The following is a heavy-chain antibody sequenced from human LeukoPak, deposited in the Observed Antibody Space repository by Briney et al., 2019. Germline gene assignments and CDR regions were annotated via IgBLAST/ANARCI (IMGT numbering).Heavy chain of an antibody. D-gene: IGHD3-22*01. CDR1: GGSFSGYY. CDR3: ARGLLSYYDSSGYYYLDY. J-gene: IGHJ4*02. V-gene: IGHV4-34*01. Sequence: PSETLSLTCAVYGGSFSGYYWSWIRQPPGKGLEWIGEINHSGSTNYNPSLKSRVTISVDTSKNQFSLKLSSVTAADTAVYYCARGLLSYYDSSGYYYLDYWGQGTVDTVSS. CDR2: INHSGST.